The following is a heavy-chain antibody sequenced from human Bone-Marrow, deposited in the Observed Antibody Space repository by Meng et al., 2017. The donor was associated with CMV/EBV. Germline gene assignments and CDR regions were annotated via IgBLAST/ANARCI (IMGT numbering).Heavy chain of an antibody. D-gene: IGHD6-19*01. CDR1: GYTFTSYY. J-gene: IGHJ6*02. Sequence: ASVKVSCKASGYTFTSYYMHWVRQAPGQGLEWMGIINPSGGSTSYAQKFQGRVTMTRDTSISTAYMELSRLRSDDTAVYYCATCPPKQWLGTYYYYYGMAVWGPGTTVTVSS. V-gene: IGHV1-46*01. CDR3: ATCPPKQWLGTYYYYYGMAV. CDR2: INPSGGST.